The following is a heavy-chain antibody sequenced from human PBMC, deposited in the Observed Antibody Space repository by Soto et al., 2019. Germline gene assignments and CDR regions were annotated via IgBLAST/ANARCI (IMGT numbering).Heavy chain of an antibody. D-gene: IGHD4-17*01. J-gene: IGHJ4*02. CDR1: GYNFTNYV. CDR3: ARGGGGSYGDYECAD. Sequence: QVQLVQSGPEVKRPGASVKVSCKASGYNFTNYVISWVRQAPGQGLEWMGWISTYSGDTEYAQKVQCRDIQTKDTTTTTGYMELRRLRYDETAVYYCARGGGGSYGDYECADGGQGTLGSVSS. V-gene: IGHV1-18*01. CDR2: ISTYSGDT.